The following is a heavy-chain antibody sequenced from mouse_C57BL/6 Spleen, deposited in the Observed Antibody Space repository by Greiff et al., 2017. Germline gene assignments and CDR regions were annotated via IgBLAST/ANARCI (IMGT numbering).Heavy chain of an antibody. CDR3: ARVYDGLFAY. J-gene: IGHJ3*01. Sequence: EVKVVESGGGLVQPGGSLKLSCAASGFTFSDYGMAWVRQAPRKGPEWVAFISNLAYSIYYADTVTGRFTISRENAKNTLYLEMSSLRSEDTAMYYCARVYDGLFAYWGQGTLVTVSA. CDR2: ISNLAYSI. CDR1: GFTFSDYG. V-gene: IGHV5-15*01. D-gene: IGHD2-1*01.